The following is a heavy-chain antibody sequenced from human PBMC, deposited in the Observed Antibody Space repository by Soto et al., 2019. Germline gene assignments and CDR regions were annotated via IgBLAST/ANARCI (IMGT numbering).Heavy chain of an antibody. CDR1: GYTFTSYA. V-gene: IGHV1-3*01. J-gene: IGHJ5*02. CDR2: INAGNGNT. D-gene: IGHD5-12*01. CDR3: ARAAGMVATSP. Sequence: QVQLVQSGAEVKKPGASVKVSCKASGYTFTSYAMHWVRQAPGQRLEWMGWINAGNGNTKYSQKFQGRVTITRDTSACTAYMELSRLRSEDTVVYSCARAAGMVATSPWGQGTLVTVSS.